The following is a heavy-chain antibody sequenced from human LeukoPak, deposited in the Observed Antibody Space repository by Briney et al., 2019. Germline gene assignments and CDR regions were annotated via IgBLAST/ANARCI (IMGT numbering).Heavy chain of an antibody. V-gene: IGHV4-59*01. CDR1: GGSISSYY. CDR3: AGGGTVTTGDY. D-gene: IGHD4-17*01. CDR2: IYYSGST. J-gene: IGHJ4*02. Sequence: SETLSLTCTVSGGSISSYYWSWIRQPPGKGLEWIGYIYYSGSTNYNPSLKSRVTISVDASKNQFSLKLSSVTAADTAVYYCAGGGTVTTGDYWGQGTLVTVSS.